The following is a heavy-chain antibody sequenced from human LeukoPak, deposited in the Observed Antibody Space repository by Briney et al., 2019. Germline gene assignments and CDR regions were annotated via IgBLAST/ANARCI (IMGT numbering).Heavy chain of an antibody. Sequence: PGGSLRLSCVASGFTFSDYAMAWVRQAPGKGLEWVSVIYSGGSTYYADSVKGRFTISRDNSKNTLYLQMNSLRAEDTAVYYCASGLGYCSSTSCYGYNSGAFDIWGQGTMVTASS. CDR2: IYSGGST. CDR1: GFTFSDYA. CDR3: ASGLGYCSSTSCYGYNSGAFDI. V-gene: IGHV3-53*01. J-gene: IGHJ3*02. D-gene: IGHD2-2*01.